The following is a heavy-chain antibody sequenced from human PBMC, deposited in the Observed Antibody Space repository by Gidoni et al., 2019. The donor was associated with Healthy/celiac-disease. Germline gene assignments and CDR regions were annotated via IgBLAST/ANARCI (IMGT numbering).Heavy chain of an antibody. CDR2: IYYSGST. D-gene: IGHD6-13*01. CDR3: ARRIAAAPGAFDI. V-gene: IGHV4-39*01. J-gene: IGHJ3*02. Sequence: QLQLQESGPGLVKPSETLSLTCTVSGGSIRSSSYYWGWIRQPPGKGVGWIGSIYYSGSTYYNPSLKSRVTISVDTSKNQFSLKLSSVTAADTAVYYCARRIAAAPGAFDIWGQGTMVTVSS. CDR1: GGSIRSSSYY.